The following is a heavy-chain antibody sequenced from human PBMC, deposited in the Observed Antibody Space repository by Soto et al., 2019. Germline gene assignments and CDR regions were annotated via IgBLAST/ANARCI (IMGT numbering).Heavy chain of an antibody. D-gene: IGHD4-4*01. CDR1: GGTFSSYT. Sequence: ASVKVSCKASGGTFSSYTISWVRQAPGQGLEWMGRIIPILGIANYAQKFQGRVTITADKSTSTAYMELSSLRSEDTDVYYCEGRSPLTDYSYNWFDPWGQGTLVTVSS. CDR3: EGRSPLTDYSYNWFDP. CDR2: IIPILGIA. V-gene: IGHV1-69*02. J-gene: IGHJ5*02.